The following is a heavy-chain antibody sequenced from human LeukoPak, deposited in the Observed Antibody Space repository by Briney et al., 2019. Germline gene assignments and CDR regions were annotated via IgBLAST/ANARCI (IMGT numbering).Heavy chain of an antibody. J-gene: IGHJ5*02. CDR2: INARGDT. V-gene: IGHV4-34*01. CDR1: GWSFNDYY. CDR3: ARGQVPAARGYNWFDP. Sequence: SETLSLTCVVYGWSFNDYYWNWIRQPPGKGLEWIGEINARGDTNYNPSLKSRVNISVDTSRKQFSLRLTSMIAADTALYYCARGQVPAARGYNWFDPWGQGTLVTVSS. D-gene: IGHD2-2*01.